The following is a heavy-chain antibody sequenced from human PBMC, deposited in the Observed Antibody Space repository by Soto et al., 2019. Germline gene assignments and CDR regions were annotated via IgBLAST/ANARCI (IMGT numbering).Heavy chain of an antibody. Sequence: QVQLVQSGAEVKKPGASVKVSCKASGYTFSSYDINWVRQATGQGLEWMGWMNPNSGNTGYAQKLQGRVTMTRNTSIRTAYMELSSLRSEDTAVYYGAIRDSRWEGHWFDPWGQGTLVTVSS. CDR1: GYTFSSYD. J-gene: IGHJ5*02. D-gene: IGHD1-26*01. V-gene: IGHV1-8*01. CDR2: MNPNSGNT. CDR3: AIRDSRWEGHWFDP.